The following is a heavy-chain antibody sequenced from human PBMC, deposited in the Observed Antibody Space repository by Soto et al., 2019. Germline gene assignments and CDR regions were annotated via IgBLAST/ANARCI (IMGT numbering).Heavy chain of an antibody. J-gene: IGHJ3*02. CDR3: PAYTTSRHAAFDI. CDR2: IKQDGNEK. D-gene: IGHD2-2*02. Sequence: WGSLRLSCAVSGFRFSTCWMSWVRHAPGKGLEWLANIKQDGNEKYYVDSVKGRFTISGDSAKNSLFLIMDSLRAEDTAVYYCPAYTTSRHAAFDIWGQGPMVTVSS. CDR1: GFRFSTCW. V-gene: IGHV3-7*01.